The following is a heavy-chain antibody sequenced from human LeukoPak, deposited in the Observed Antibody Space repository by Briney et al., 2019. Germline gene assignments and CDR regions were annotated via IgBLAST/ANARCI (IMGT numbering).Heavy chain of an antibody. J-gene: IGHJ4*02. CDR3: ASRVSGSSSITDY. D-gene: IGHD1-14*01. V-gene: IGHV1-69*13. CDR1: GYTFTGYY. CDR2: IIPIFGTA. Sequence: SVKVSCKASGYTFTGYYMHWVRQAPGQGLEWMGGIIPIFGTANYAQKFQGRVTITADESTSTAYMELSSLRSEDTAVYYCASRVSGSSSITDYWGQGTLVTVSS.